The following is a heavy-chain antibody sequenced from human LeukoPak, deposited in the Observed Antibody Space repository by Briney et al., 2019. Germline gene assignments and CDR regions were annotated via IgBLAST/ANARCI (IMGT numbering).Heavy chain of an antibody. J-gene: IGHJ3*02. CDR1: GFTFSSYA. CDR3: AKEDYYYDSSGYYYPAFDI. CDR2: ISGSGGST. D-gene: IGHD3-22*01. V-gene: IGHV3-23*01. Sequence: QPGGSLRLSCAASGFTFSSYAVSWVRQAPGKGLEWVSAISGSGGSTYYADSVKGRFTISRDNSKNTLYLQMNSLRAEDTAVYYCAKEDYYYDSSGYYYPAFDIWGQGTMVTVSS.